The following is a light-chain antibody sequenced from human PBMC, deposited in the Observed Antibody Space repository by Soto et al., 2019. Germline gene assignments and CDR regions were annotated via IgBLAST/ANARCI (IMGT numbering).Light chain of an antibody. V-gene: IGKV3-11*01. Sequence: IVLTHSPGTLSLSPGEIATLSFSASQSVGTNLAWYQQKPRQAPRLLIYAASTRATGLPARFSGSGSGTDFTLTINSLEPEDSAVYYCQQRSNWPSITFGQGTRLEIK. CDR2: AAS. CDR1: QSVGTN. CDR3: QQRSNWPSIT. J-gene: IGKJ5*01.